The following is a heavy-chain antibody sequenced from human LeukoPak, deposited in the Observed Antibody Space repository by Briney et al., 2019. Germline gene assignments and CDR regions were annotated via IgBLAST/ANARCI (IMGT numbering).Heavy chain of an antibody. Sequence: PPGRSLRLSCVASGFIFSNYGMHWVRQSPGKGLEWVALMWYDGSEKHYADSVKGRFTISRDSSKNTLYLQMNSLIAEDTAVYYCARDASGFDYWGQGTLVTVSS. V-gene: IGHV3-33*01. CDR3: ARDASGFDY. CDR1: GFIFSNYG. CDR2: MWYDGSEK. D-gene: IGHD2-15*01. J-gene: IGHJ4*02.